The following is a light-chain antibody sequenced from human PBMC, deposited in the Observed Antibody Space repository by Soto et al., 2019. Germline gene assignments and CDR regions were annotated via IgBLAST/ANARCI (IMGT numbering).Light chain of an antibody. CDR3: SSYAGSTNFV. V-gene: IGLV2-8*01. J-gene: IGLJ1*01. CDR2: EVS. Sequence: QSALTQPPSASGSPGQSVTISCTGTSSDVGNYNYVSWYQQHPGKAPKLMIYEVSKRPSGVPDRFSGSKSGNTAYLTVSGLQAEDEADYYCSSYAGSTNFVFGSGTKVTVL. CDR1: SSDVGNYNY.